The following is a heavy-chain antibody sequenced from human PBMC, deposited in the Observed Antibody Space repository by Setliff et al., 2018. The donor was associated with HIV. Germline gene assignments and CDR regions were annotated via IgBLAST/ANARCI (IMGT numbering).Heavy chain of an antibody. V-gene: IGHV3-21*04. D-gene: IGHD3-22*01. CDR1: GFTFGSHS. J-gene: IGHJ4*02. Sequence: GGSLRLSCAASGFTFGSHSMNWVRQAPGKGLEWVSSISSSSSYIYYADSVKGRFTISRDNSKNTLYLQMNSLRAEDTAVYYCAGGTQTYYYDSSPPSLDYWGQGTLVTVSS. CDR2: ISSSSSYI. CDR3: AGGTQTYYYDSSPPSLDY.